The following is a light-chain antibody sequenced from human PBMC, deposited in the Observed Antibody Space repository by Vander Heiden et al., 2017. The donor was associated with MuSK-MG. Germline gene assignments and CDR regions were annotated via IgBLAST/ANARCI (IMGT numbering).Light chain of an antibody. Sequence: QSALTQPRSVSGSPGQSVTISCTGTSSDVGGYNFVAWYQQHPGKGPKVVIYDVTKRPSGAPDRFSGSKSGNTASLTISGLQAEDEADYYCCSYAGSYNYVFGTGTEVTVL. CDR1: SSDVGGYNF. CDR3: CSYAGSYNYV. CDR2: DVT. J-gene: IGLJ1*01. V-gene: IGLV2-11*01.